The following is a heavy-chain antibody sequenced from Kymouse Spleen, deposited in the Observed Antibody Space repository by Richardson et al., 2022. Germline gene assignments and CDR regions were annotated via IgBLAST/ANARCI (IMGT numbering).Heavy chain of an antibody. CDR3: AKDQAAAGLFDY. D-gene: IGHD6-13*01. V-gene: IGHV3-30*18. CDR2: ISYDGSNK. CDR1: GFTFSSYG. Sequence: QVQLVESGGGVVQPGRSLRLSCAASGFTFSSYGMHWVRQAPGKGLEWVAVISYDGSNKYYADSVKGRFTISRDNSKNTLYLQMNSLRAEDTAVYYCAKDQAAAGLFDYWGQGTLVTVSS. J-gene: IGHJ4*02.